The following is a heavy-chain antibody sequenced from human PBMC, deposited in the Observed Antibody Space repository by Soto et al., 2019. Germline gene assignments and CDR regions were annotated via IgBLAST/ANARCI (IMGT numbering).Heavy chain of an antibody. CDR3: ARVKVGSCSSTSCYLGFYYYGMDV. J-gene: IGHJ6*02. Sequence: QVQLVQSGAEVKKPGASVKVSCKASGYTFTSYGISWVRQAPGQGLEWMGWISAYNGNTNYAQKLQGRITMTTDTSTSTAYMELRSLRSDDTAVYYCARVKVGSCSSTSCYLGFYYYGMDVWGQGTTVTVSS. D-gene: IGHD2-2*01. CDR2: ISAYNGNT. V-gene: IGHV1-18*01. CDR1: GYTFTSYG.